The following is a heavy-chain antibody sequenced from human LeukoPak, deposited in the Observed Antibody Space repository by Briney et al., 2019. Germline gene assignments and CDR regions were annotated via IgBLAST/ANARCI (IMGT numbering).Heavy chain of an antibody. Sequence: SETLSLTCTVSGGSISSYYWSWIRQPPGKGLEWIGYIYYSGSTNYNPSLKSRVTISVDTSKNQFSLKLSSVTAADTAVYYCARHHDDDSNGYHDYWGQGTLDTVSS. CDR1: GGSISSYY. D-gene: IGHD3-22*01. CDR2: IYYSGST. CDR3: ARHHDDDSNGYHDY. J-gene: IGHJ4*02. V-gene: IGHV4-59*08.